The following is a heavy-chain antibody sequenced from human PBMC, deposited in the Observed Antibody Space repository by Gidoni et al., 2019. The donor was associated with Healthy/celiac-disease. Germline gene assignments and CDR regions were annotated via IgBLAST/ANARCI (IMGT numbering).Heavy chain of an antibody. Sequence: EVQLVQSGAEVKKPGESRKISCKGSGYSFTSYWNGWVRQLPGKGLEWVGIIYPGDSDTRYIPSFQGQVTISADQSISTAYLQLSSLKASDTAMYYCARPYYYGSGSYYTGGYLDYWGQGTLVTVSS. CDR1: GYSFTSYW. CDR2: IYPGDSDT. V-gene: IGHV5-51*03. J-gene: IGHJ4*02. D-gene: IGHD3-10*01. CDR3: ARPYYYGSGSYYTGGYLDY.